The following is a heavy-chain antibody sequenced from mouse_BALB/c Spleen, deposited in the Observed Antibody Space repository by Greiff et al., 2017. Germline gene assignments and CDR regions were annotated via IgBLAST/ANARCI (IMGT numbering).Heavy chain of an antibody. Sequence: VMLVESGPGLVAPSQSLSITCTVSGFSLTSYGVHWVRQPPGKGLEWLGVIWAGGSTNYNSALMSRLSISKDNSKSQVFLKMNSLQTDDTAMYYCARESLTTVSFAYWGQGTLVTVSA. V-gene: IGHV2-9*02. J-gene: IGHJ3*01. D-gene: IGHD1-1*01. CDR1: GFSLTSYG. CDR3: ARESLTTVSFAY. CDR2: IWAGGST.